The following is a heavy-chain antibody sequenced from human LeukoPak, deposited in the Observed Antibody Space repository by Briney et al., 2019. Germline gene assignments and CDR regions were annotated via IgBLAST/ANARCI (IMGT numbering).Heavy chain of an antibody. V-gene: IGHV3-23*01. Sequence: GGSLRLSCAASGFTFSSYAMSWVRQAPGKGLEWVPAISGSGGSTYYADSVKGRFTISRDNSKNTLYLQMNSLRAEDTAVYYCAKVPYSSSKPYNWFDPWGQGTLVTVSS. CDR2: ISGSGGST. CDR1: GFTFSSYA. J-gene: IGHJ5*02. CDR3: AKVPYSSSKPYNWFDP. D-gene: IGHD6-6*01.